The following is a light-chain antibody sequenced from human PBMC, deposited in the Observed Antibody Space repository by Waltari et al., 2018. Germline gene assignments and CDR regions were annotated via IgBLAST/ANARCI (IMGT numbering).Light chain of an antibody. CDR2: GAS. CDR1: HHIAGY. Sequence: AIRLTQSPSSVSASAGDRVTITCRASHHIAGYLAWDQQKPGKAPKLLIFGASNLQRGVPSRCRGSGSGTDFTLTISYLQSEDFATYYCQHFYSYPQTFGQGTKVELK. J-gene: IGKJ1*01. V-gene: IGKV1-8*01. CDR3: QHFYSYPQT.